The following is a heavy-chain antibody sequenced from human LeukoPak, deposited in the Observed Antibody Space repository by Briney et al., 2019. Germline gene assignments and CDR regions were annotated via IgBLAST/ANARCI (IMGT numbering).Heavy chain of an antibody. CDR3: TRRNKDDSSGYYYD. CDR2: IKSKTDGGTT. J-gene: IGHJ4*02. Sequence: GGSLRPSCAASGFTFSNAWMNWVRQAPGKGLEWVGRIKSKTDGGTTDYAAPVKGRFTISRDDSKNTLYLQMNSLKTEDTAVYYCTRRNKDDSSGYYYDWGQGTLVTVSS. V-gene: IGHV3-15*07. CDR1: GFTFSNAW. D-gene: IGHD3-22*01.